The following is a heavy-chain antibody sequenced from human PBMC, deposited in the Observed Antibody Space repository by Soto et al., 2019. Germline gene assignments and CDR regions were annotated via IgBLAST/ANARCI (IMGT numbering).Heavy chain of an antibody. CDR2: IYYGGST. CDR3: VRGNTYGVVNSFDS. V-gene: IGHV4-31*03. D-gene: IGHD4-17*01. CDR1: GGSISSGDHY. J-gene: IGHJ5*01. Sequence: SETLSHACTVSGGSISSGDHYWSCIRHYPGKCLEWIGYIYYGGSTYYNPSLKSRVFISVDTSKNQFSLHLTSVTATDTAVYYCVRGNTYGVVNSFDSWGQGTLVT.